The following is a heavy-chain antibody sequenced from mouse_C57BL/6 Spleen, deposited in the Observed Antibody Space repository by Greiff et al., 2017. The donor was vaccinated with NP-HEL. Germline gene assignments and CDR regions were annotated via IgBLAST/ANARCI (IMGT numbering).Heavy chain of an antibody. CDR3: TRDDYDSDYYAVDY. V-gene: IGHV5-9-1*02. J-gene: IGHJ4*01. CDR1: GFTFSSYA. Sequence: EVHLVESGEGLVKPGGSLKLSCAASGFTFSSYAMSWVRQTPEKRLEWVAYISSGGDYIYYADTVKGRFTISRDNARNTLYLQMSSLKSEDTAMYYCTRDDYDSDYYAVDYWGQGTSVTVSS. CDR2: ISSGGDYI. D-gene: IGHD2-4*01.